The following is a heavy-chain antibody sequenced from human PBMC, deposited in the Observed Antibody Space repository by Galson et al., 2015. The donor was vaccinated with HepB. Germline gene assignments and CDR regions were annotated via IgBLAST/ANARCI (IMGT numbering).Heavy chain of an antibody. Sequence: SVKVSCKVSGYALTELPIHWMRQAPGKGLEWMGGLDPEDDEMIYAQKFQGRVTMTEDTSTDTAYMELSSLTSEDTAVYYCATNTPHYYDLGVLSIWYFDLWGRGTLVTASS. D-gene: IGHD3-22*01. CDR2: LDPEDDEM. CDR3: ATNTPHYYDLGVLSIWYFDL. V-gene: IGHV1-24*01. CDR1: GYALTELP. J-gene: IGHJ2*01.